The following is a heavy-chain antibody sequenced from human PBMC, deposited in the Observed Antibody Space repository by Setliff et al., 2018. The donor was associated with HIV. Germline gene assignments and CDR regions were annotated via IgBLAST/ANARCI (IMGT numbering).Heavy chain of an antibody. CDR3: ARGVPLLPPHY. Sequence: SETLSLTCTVSGGSISRGSYYWSWIRQPAGKGLEWIGRMHTSGNTNYNPSLKSRVTMSVDTSKNQFSLRLSSVTAADTAVYYCARGVPLLPPHYWGQGTLVTVSS. CDR1: GGSISRGSYY. CDR2: MHTSGNT. J-gene: IGHJ4*02. V-gene: IGHV4-61*02. D-gene: IGHD2-21*02.